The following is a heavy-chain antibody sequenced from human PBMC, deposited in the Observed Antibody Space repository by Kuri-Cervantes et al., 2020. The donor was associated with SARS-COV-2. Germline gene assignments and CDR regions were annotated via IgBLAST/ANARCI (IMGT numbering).Heavy chain of an antibody. Sequence: GSLRLSCTVSGGSMSSSSFYWGWIRQPPGKGLEWIGSIYYTGSASYSPSLKSRLTISVDTSKNQFSLQLSSVTAADTAMYYCARRRHDNSIFDAFDIWGQGSVVTVSS. J-gene: IGHJ3*02. D-gene: IGHD3-22*01. CDR3: ARRRHDNSIFDAFDI. CDR1: GGSMSSSSFY. CDR2: IYYTGSA. V-gene: IGHV4-39*01.